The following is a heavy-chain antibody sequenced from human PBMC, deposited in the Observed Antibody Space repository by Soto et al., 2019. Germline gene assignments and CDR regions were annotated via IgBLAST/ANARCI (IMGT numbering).Heavy chain of an antibody. CDR1: CGSISSYY. Sequence: PSETLSLTCTVFCGSISSYYWSWIRQPPGKGLEWIGYIYYSGSTNYNPSLKSRVTISVDTSKNQFSLKLSSVTAADTAVYYCARVGDCSGGSCYYYYYGMDVWGQGTTVTVSS. CDR3: ARVGDCSGGSCYYYYYGMDV. D-gene: IGHD2-15*01. V-gene: IGHV4-59*01. CDR2: IYYSGST. J-gene: IGHJ6*02.